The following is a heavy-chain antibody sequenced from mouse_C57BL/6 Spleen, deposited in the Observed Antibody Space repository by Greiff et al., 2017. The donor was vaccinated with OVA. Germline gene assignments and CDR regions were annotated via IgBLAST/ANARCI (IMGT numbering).Heavy chain of an antibody. Sequence: QVQLQQPGAELVKPGASVKLSCKASGYTFTSYWMQWVKQRPGQGLEWIGEIDPSDSYTNYNQKFKGKATLTVDTSSSTAYMQLSSLTSEDSAVYYCARRGSSGYNYFDYWGQGTPLTVSS. CDR2: IDPSDSYT. D-gene: IGHD3-2*02. V-gene: IGHV1-50*01. J-gene: IGHJ2*01. CDR1: GYTFTSYW. CDR3: ARRGSSGYNYFDY.